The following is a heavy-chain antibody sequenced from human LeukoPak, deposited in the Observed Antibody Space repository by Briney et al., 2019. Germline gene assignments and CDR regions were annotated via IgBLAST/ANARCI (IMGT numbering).Heavy chain of an antibody. D-gene: IGHD3-16*01. CDR2: INGSGGST. V-gene: IGHV3-23*01. CDR1: GCTFSSYD. Sequence: GGSLRLSCAASGCTFSSYDMSWVRQAPGKGLEWVSIINGSGGSTYYPDSMKGRSTVSRDNSQHTLYLLMNSLRAGDTAVYHCAKTRRPGGDYYFDCWGEGTLVTVSS. CDR3: AKTRRPGGDYYFDC. J-gene: IGHJ4*02.